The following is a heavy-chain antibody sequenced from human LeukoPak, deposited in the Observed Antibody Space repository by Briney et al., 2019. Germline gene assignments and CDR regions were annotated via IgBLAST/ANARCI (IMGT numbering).Heavy chain of an antibody. Sequence: GGSLRLSCAASGFSFDDSAMSWVRQAPGKGLEWVSVIYSGGSTYYADSVKGRFTISRDNSKNTLYLQMNSLRAEDTAVYYCARDQAGYFDYWGQGTLVTVSS. V-gene: IGHV3-53*01. D-gene: IGHD6-19*01. CDR3: ARDQAGYFDY. J-gene: IGHJ4*02. CDR2: IYSGGST. CDR1: GFSFDDSA.